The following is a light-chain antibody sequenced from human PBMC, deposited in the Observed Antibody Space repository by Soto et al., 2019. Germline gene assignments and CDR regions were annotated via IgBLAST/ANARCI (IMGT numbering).Light chain of an antibody. CDR1: SSDVGAYNY. CDR2: DVS. Sequence: QSALTQPASVSGSPGQSITISCTGTSSDVGAYNYVSWYQQHPGKAPKLMIYDVSNRPSGVSNRFSGSKSGNAASLTISGLQAADEADYYCSSYTSSTPVVFGGGTKLTVL. CDR3: SSYTSSTPVV. J-gene: IGLJ2*01. V-gene: IGLV2-14*01.